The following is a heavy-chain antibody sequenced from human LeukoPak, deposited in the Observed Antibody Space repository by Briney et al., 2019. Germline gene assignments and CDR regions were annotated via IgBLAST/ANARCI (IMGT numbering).Heavy chain of an antibody. CDR3: ARGVRRYFDY. D-gene: IGHD3-22*01. CDR1: GGSISSGGYS. CDR2: IYHSGST. J-gene: IGHJ4*02. V-gene: IGHV4-30-2*01. Sequence: SETLSLTCAVSGGSISSGGYSWSWIRQPPGKGLEWIGYIYHSGSTYYNPSLKSRVTISVDGSKNQFSLKLSSVTAADTAVYYCARGVRRYFDYWGQGTLVTVSS.